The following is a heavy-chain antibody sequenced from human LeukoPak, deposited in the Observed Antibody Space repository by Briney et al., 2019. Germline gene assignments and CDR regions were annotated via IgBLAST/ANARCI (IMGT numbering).Heavy chain of an antibody. CDR1: GFTFGDYA. CDR3: ARGAVVVAATNDAFEI. V-gene: IGHV3-21*01. D-gene: IGHD2-15*01. CDR2: ISTSSSYI. J-gene: IGHJ3*02. Sequence: PGGSLRLSCTASGFTFGDYAMSWVRQAPGKGLEWVSSISTSSSYIYYADSVKGRFTISRDNAKNSLYLQMNSLRAEDTALYYCARGAVVVAATNDAFEIWGQGTMVTVSS.